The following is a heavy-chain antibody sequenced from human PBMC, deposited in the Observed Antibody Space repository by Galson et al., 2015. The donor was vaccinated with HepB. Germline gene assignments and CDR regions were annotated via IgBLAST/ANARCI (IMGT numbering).Heavy chain of an antibody. CDR3: ARGGGITLGGVIAIPHDY. CDR1: GGSFRGYY. Sequence: LSLTCAVYGGSFRGYYWSWIRQSPGKGLEWIGEINHSGSTNYNPSLKSRVTISVDTSKNQFSLKLSSVTAADTAVYYCARGGGITLGGVIAIPHDYWGQGTLVTVSS. J-gene: IGHJ4*02. D-gene: IGHD3-16*02. CDR2: INHSGST. V-gene: IGHV4-34*01.